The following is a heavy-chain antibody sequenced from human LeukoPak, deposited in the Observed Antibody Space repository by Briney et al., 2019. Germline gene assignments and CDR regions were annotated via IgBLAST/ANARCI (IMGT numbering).Heavy chain of an antibody. D-gene: IGHD3-10*01. V-gene: IGHV3-30*18. Sequence: PGRSLRLSCAASGFTFSSYGMHWVRQAPGKGLEWVAVIPYDGSNKYYADSVKGRFTISRDNSKNTLYLQMNSLRAEDTAVYYCAKDFGFGELLPYYYMDVWGKGTTVTVSS. CDR1: GFTFSSYG. J-gene: IGHJ6*03. CDR3: AKDFGFGELLPYYYMDV. CDR2: IPYDGSNK.